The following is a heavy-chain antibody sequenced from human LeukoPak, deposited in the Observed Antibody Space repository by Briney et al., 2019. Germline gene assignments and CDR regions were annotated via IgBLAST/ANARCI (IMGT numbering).Heavy chain of an antibody. CDR1: GGSISSGGYY. J-gene: IGHJ3*02. D-gene: IGHD3-22*01. V-gene: IGHV4-31*03. Sequence: PSETLSLTCTVSGGSISSGGYYWSWIRQHPGKGLEWIGYIYYSGSTYYNPSLKSRVTISVDTSKNQFSLKLSSVTAADTAVYYCARKGDPYYYDSSGPRRDQNAFDIWGQGTMVTVSS. CDR2: IYYSGST. CDR3: ARKGDPYYYDSSGPRRDQNAFDI.